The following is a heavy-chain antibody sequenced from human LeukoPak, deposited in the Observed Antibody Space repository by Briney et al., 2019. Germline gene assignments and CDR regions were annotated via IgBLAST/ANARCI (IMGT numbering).Heavy chain of an antibody. Sequence: PGGSLRLSCEASGFTFSAYSMNWVRQAPGKGLEWVSYISRSSRNIFYADSIQGRFTISRDNAKNSLSLQMNSLRAEDTAVYYCAQSKYRNDDYYYGMDVWGPGTTVTVSS. D-gene: IGHD2/OR15-2a*01. V-gene: IGHV3-21*04. CDR3: AQSKYRNDDYYYGMDV. CDR1: GFTFSAYS. CDR2: ISRSSRNI. J-gene: IGHJ6*02.